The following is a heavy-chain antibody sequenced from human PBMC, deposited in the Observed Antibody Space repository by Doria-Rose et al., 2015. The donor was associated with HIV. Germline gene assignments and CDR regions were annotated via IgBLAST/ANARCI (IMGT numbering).Heavy chain of an antibody. CDR1: GVSLSSPGMG. CDR2: IITDDER. J-gene: IGHJ4*02. Sequence: QVTLKEFGPVLVKPTETLTLTCTVSGVSLSSPGMGVSWIRQPPGKALEWLANIITDDERSYKASLKSRLTISRGASKSQVVLTMTDMDPVDTATYYCARIKSSRWYHKYYFDFWGQGTLVIVSA. V-gene: IGHV2-26*01. D-gene: IGHD6-13*01. CDR3: ARIKSSRWYHKYYFDF.